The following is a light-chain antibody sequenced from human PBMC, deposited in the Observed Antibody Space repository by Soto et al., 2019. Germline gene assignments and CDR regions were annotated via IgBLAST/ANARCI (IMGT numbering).Light chain of an antibody. Sequence: EIVLTQSPGTLSLSPGERATLSCRASESIGSYSLAWYQQKPGQAPRLLIHGASTRATGIPDRISGSGSATDFTLTINRLEPEDFAVYYCQQYITSPYTFGQGTKLEIK. CDR2: GAS. V-gene: IGKV3-20*01. CDR3: QQYITSPYT. J-gene: IGKJ2*01. CDR1: ESIGSYS.